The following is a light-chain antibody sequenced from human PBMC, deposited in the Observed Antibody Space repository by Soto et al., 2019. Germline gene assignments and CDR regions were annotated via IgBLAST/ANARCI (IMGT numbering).Light chain of an antibody. J-gene: IGKJ1*01. V-gene: IGKV1-5*03. CDR2: NAS. CDR3: QQYYSRTT. CDR1: QSISSW. Sequence: DIQMTQSPSTLSASVGDSVTITCRASQSISSWLAWYQQKPGNPPNLLIYNASTLDSGVPSRFSGSGSGTDFTLTINSLQDDDVAYYCCQQYYSRTTFGPGTKVQI.